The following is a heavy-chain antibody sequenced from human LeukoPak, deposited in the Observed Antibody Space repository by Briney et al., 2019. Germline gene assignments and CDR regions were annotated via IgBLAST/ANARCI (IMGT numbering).Heavy chain of an antibody. CDR2: ISGSGGST. CDR1: GFTVSGNY. Sequence: GGSLRLSCAASGFTVSGNYMSWVRQAPGKGLEWVSAISGSGGSTYYADSVKGRFTISRDNSKNTLYLQMNSLRAEDTAVYYCAKAPVTTCRGAYCYPFDYWGQGTLVTVSS. V-gene: IGHV3-23*01. D-gene: IGHD2-21*01. CDR3: AKAPVTTCRGAYCYPFDY. J-gene: IGHJ4*02.